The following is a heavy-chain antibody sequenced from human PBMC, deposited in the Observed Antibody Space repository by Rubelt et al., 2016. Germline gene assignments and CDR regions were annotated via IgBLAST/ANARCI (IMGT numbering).Heavy chain of an antibody. V-gene: IGHV4-34*01. Sequence: GLEWIGEINHSRSTNYNPSLRRRVPISLATSKNKFSLTLGSLTAADTAVYYCAGGRMNGVGIWGQGTMVTVSS. CDR2: INHSRST. CDR3: AGGRMNGVGI. J-gene: IGHJ3*02. D-gene: IGHD4-17*01.